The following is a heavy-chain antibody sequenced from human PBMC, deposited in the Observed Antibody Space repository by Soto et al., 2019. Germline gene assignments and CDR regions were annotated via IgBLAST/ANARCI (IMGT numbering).Heavy chain of an antibody. J-gene: IGHJ4*02. CDR1: AFSISSHF. D-gene: IGHD6-19*01. CDR3: ARDWRYSSGLDY. CDR2: ISPRGDST. Sequence: GASVKVSCKASAFSISSHFMHWLRHALGQELEWLGIISPRGDSTANANNSLGRVTITRGTSTSTVHLQLSGLRFDDTSVYYCARDWRYSSGLDYWGQGTLVTVSS. V-gene: IGHV1-46*01.